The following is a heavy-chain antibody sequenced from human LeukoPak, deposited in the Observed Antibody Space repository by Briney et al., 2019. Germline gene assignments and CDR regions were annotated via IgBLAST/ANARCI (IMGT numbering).Heavy chain of an antibody. CDR2: INPNSGDT. Sequence: GASVKVSCKASGYTFTGYYMHWVRQAPGQGLEWMGWINPNSGDTNYAQKFQGGVTMTRDTSTSTVYMELSSLRSEDTAVYYCARDLGNYDILTGYYPDYWGQGTLVTVSS. CDR1: GYTFTGYY. D-gene: IGHD3-9*01. V-gene: IGHV1-2*02. J-gene: IGHJ4*02. CDR3: ARDLGNYDILTGYYPDY.